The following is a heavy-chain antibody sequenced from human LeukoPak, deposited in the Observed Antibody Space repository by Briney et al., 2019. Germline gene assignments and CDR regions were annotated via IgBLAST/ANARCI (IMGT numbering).Heavy chain of an antibody. D-gene: IGHD3-10*01. CDR1: GYTFTSYG. V-gene: IGHV1-18*01. J-gene: IGHJ4*02. CDR2: ISAYNGNT. Sequence: GASVKVSCKASGYTFTSYGISWVRQAPGQGREGMGWISAYNGNTNYAQKLQGRVTMTTDTSTSTAYMELRSLRSDDTAVYYCARGLLWFGELLHENFDYWGQGTLVTVSS. CDR3: ARGLLWFGELLHENFDY.